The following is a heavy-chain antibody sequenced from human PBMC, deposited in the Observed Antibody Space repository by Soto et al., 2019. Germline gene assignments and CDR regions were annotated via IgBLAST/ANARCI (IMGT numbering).Heavy chain of an antibody. Sequence: QLVESGGGLAQPGGSLRLACTASGFDFSSYSMNWVRQAPGKGLEWIAYVSMDSDTIHYVDSVKGRFTISRDDAENSLYLQMNSLRDDDTATYYCARLYYDYVWGQGTTVTVSS. D-gene: IGHD3-3*01. CDR1: GFDFSSYS. J-gene: IGHJ6*02. V-gene: IGHV3-48*02. CDR2: VSMDSDTI. CDR3: ARLYYDYV.